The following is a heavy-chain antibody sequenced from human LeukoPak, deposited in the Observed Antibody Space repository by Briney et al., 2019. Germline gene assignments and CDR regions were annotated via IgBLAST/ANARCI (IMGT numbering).Heavy chain of an antibody. D-gene: IGHD5-18*01. CDR3: AKDRGGYSYGSFDY. CDR2: ISSSSSTI. V-gene: IGHV3-48*01. Sequence: GGSLRLSCAASGFTFSSYSMNWVRQAPGKGLEWVSYISSSSSTIYYADSVKDRFTISRDNSKNTLYLQMNSLRAEDTAVYYCAKDRGGYSYGSFDYWGQGTLVTVSS. CDR1: GFTFSSYS. J-gene: IGHJ4*02.